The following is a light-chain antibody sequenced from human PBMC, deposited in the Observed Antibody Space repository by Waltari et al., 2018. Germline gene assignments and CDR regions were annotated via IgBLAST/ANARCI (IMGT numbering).Light chain of an antibody. CDR3: MQGIQFPYT. CDR2: EVS. CDR1: QSLLHSDGTTF. V-gene: IGKV2-29*02. Sequence: EIVMTQTQLPLSVTPGQPASISCKSSQSLLHSDGTTFLFWYLQHPGQYPQLLIYEVSSRFSGVPDRFSGSWSGTDFTLKISRVEADDVGVYYCMQGIQFPYTFGQGTKLEIK. J-gene: IGKJ2*01.